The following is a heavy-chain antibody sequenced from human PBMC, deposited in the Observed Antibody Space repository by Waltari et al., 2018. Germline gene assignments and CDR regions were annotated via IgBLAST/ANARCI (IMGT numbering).Heavy chain of an antibody. Sequence: EVQLVESGGGLVKPGGSLRLSCAASGFTFSSHRMNWVRKAPGRGLEWVSSISSSSSYICYADSVKGRFTISRDNAKNSLYLQINSLRAEDTAVYYCARDRGSSSWYRESYFDYWGQGTLVTVSS. V-gene: IGHV3-21*01. CDR3: ARDRGSSSWYRESYFDY. D-gene: IGHD6-13*01. CDR2: ISSSSSYI. J-gene: IGHJ4*02. CDR1: GFTFSSHR.